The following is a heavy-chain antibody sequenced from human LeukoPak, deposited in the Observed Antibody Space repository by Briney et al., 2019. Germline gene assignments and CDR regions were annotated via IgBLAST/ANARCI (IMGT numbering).Heavy chain of an antibody. CDR1: GGTFSSYA. J-gene: IGHJ3*02. Sequence: GASVKVSCKASGGTFSSYAISWVRQAPGQGLEWMRGIIPIFGTANYAQKFQGRVTITADKSTSTAYMELSSLRSEDTAVYYCASWQMTTVTTLAFDIWGQGTMVTVSS. CDR2: IIPIFGTA. D-gene: IGHD4-17*01. CDR3: ASWQMTTVTTLAFDI. V-gene: IGHV1-69*06.